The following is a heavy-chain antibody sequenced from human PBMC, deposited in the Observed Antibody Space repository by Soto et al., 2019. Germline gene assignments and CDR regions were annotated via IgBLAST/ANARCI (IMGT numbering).Heavy chain of an antibody. CDR3: ASRGGRYFDHFYY. J-gene: IGHJ4*02. CDR1: GGSISSSSYY. V-gene: IGHV4-39*01. D-gene: IGHD3-9*01. Sequence: QLQLQESGPGLVKPSETLSLTCTVSGGSISSSSYYWGWIRQPPGKGLEWFGSIYYSGSTYYNPYLESRVNISVDTSKNQFSRKLSSVTAADTAVYDCASRGGRYFDHFYYWGQGTLVTGSS. CDR2: IYYSGST.